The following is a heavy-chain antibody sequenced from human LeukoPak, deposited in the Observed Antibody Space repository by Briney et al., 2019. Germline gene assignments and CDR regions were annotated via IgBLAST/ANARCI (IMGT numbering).Heavy chain of an antibody. V-gene: IGHV3-7*01. D-gene: IGHD3-10*01. CDR1: GFSFSNYY. J-gene: IGHJ4*02. CDR3: AREVRGSGSYYPPFDY. CDR2: INQDGVEK. Sequence: GGSLRLSCKASGFSFSNYYMNWVRQAPGKGLEWVANINQDGVEKYYLDSVKGRFTISRDNAKNSLYLEMNSLRAEDTAVYYCAREVRGSGSYYPPFDYWGQGTLVTVSS.